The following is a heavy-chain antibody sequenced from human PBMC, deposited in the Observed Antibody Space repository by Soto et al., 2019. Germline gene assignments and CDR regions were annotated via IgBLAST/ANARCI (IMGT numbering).Heavy chain of an antibody. J-gene: IGHJ5*01. V-gene: IGHV4-31*03. D-gene: IGHD4-17*01. Sequence: PSETLSLTCTVSGGSISSGGYYWSWIRQHPGKGLEWIGYIYYSGSTYYNPSLKSRVTISVDTSKNQFSLKLSPVTAADTAVYYCARNYGDYENWFDSWGQGTLVTVSS. CDR1: GGSISSGGYY. CDR2: IYYSGST. CDR3: ARNYGDYENWFDS.